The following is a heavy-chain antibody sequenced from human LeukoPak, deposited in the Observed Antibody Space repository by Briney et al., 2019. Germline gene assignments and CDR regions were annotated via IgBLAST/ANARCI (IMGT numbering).Heavy chain of an antibody. D-gene: IGHD6-13*01. CDR2: IIPILGIA. Sequence: ASVKVSCKASGGTFSSYAISWVRQAPGQGLEWRGGIIPILGIANYAQKFHGRVTITADKSTSTAYMELSSLRSEDTAVYYCAREGIAAAGVFDYWGQGTLVTVSS. V-gene: IGHV1-69*10. J-gene: IGHJ4*02. CDR1: GGTFSSYA. CDR3: AREGIAAAGVFDY.